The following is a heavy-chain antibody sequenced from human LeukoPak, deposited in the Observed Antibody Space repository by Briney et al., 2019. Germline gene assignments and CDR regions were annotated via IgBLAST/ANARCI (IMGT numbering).Heavy chain of an antibody. CDR2: FDPEDGET. Sequence: ASVKVSCKVSGYTLTELSMHWLRQAPGKGLEWMGGFDPEDGETIYAQKFQGRVTMTEDTSTDTAYMELSSLRSEDTAVYYCATQKITMIAWGFDYWGQGTLVTVSS. J-gene: IGHJ4*02. CDR3: ATQKITMIAWGFDY. CDR1: GYTLTELS. D-gene: IGHD3-22*01. V-gene: IGHV1-24*01.